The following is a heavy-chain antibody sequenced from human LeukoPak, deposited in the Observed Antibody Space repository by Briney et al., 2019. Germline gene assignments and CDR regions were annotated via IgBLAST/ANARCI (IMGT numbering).Heavy chain of an antibody. V-gene: IGHV3-21*01. CDR1: GFSFSSYT. J-gene: IGHJ4*02. Sequence: TGGSLRLSCAASGFSFSSYTMNWVRQAPEKGLEWVSSISSSSSYIYYTDSVKGRFTISRDNAKNSLYLQMNSLRAEDTAVYYCARARDGYPIGYFDYWGQGTLVTVSS. CDR3: ARARDGYPIGYFDY. CDR2: ISSSSSYI. D-gene: IGHD5-24*01.